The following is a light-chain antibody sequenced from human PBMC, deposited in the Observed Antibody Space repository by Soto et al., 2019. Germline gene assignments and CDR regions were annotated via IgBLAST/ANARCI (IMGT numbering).Light chain of an antibody. CDR1: SSDVGGYNY. CDR2: EVS. V-gene: IGLV2-14*01. CDR3: SSYTSSNTVL. Sequence: QSALTQPASVSGSPGQSITLSCTGTSSDVGGYNYVSWYQQHPGKAPKLMIYEVSNRPSGVSNRFSGSKSGNTASLTISGLQAEDEADYYCSSYTSSNTVLFGEGTKFTVL. J-gene: IGLJ2*01.